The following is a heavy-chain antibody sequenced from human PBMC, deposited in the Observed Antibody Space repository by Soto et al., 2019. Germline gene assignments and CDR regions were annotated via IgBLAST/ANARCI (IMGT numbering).Heavy chain of an antibody. CDR2: LIHGGST. J-gene: IGHJ3*02. Sequence: SETLSLTXAIYGASLGGFHWTWLRQAPGKGLEWIGELIHGGSTNYNPSLKSRVSFSLDTSKNQFSLHLMSVTAADTAVYYCARSPLGYNYVRQTWREVGDSFDIWGRGTMVTVSS. CDR1: GASLGGFH. CDR3: ARSPLGYNYVRQTWREVGDSFDI. V-gene: IGHV4-34*12. D-gene: IGHD3-16*01.